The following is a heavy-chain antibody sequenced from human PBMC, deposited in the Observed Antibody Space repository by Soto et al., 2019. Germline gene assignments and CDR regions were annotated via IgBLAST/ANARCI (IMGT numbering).Heavy chain of an antibody. J-gene: IGHJ6*04. CDR3: ARGIIAIAAAGPAGYHYDGMYV. Sequence: QVQLVQSGAAVKKPGSSVKVSCKASGGTFSSYAIRWVRQAPGQGLEWMGGIVPIFGTANYAQKFQGRVTNTLIESTNKRSMGLTSRRSEDTAVSSGARGIIAIAAAGPAGYHYDGMYVWGKGTTVTVSS. CDR1: GGTFSSYA. V-gene: IGHV1-69*19. CDR2: IVPIFGTA. D-gene: IGHD6-6*01.